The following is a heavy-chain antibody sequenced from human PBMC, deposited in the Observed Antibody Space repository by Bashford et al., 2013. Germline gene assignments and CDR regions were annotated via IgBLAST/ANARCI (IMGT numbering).Heavy chain of an antibody. CDR2: ISSSGNYI. J-gene: IGHJ3*02. Sequence: GSLRLSCAASGFSFSSFTMNWVRQAPGKGLEWVSSISSSGNYIYYTDSVKGRFTISRDNAKNSLYLQMNSLRSEDTAVYYCARGGAAAGLDAFDIWGQGTMVTVSS. V-gene: IGHV3-21*01. D-gene: IGHD6-13*01. CDR3: ARGGAAAGLDAFDI. CDR1: GFSFSSFT.